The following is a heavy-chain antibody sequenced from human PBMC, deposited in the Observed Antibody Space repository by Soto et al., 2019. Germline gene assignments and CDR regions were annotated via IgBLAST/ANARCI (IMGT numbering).Heavy chain of an antibody. CDR1: GFTFSDYY. J-gene: IGHJ5*02. V-gene: IGHV3-11*01. CDR3: ARDRNYDFWIGWFDP. CDR2: ISSSGSTI. D-gene: IGHD3-3*01. Sequence: PGGSLRLSCAASGFTFSDYYMSWIRQAPGKGLEWVSYISSSGSTIYYADSVKGRFTISRDNAKNSLYLQMNSLRAEDTAVYYCARDRNYDFWIGWFDPWGQGTLVTVSS.